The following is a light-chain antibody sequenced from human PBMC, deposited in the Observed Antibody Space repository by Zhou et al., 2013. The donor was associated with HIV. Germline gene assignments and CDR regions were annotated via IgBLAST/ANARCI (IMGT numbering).Light chain of an antibody. Sequence: EIVLTQSPGTLSLSPGERATLSCRASQSVSSSYLAWYQQKPGLAPRLLIYDASSRATGIPDRFSGSGSGTDFTLTISRLEPEDFAVYYCQQYGNTWTFGQGTKVEIK. CDR2: DAS. J-gene: IGKJ1*01. V-gene: IGKV3D-20*01. CDR3: QQYGNTWT. CDR1: QSVSSSY.